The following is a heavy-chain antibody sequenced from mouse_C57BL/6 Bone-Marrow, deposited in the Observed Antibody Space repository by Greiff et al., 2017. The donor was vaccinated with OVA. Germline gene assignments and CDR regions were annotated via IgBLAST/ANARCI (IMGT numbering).Heavy chain of an antibody. V-gene: IGHV3-6*01. CDR2: ISYDGSN. CDR1: GYSFTSGYY. CDR3: ARDRYDYDVGLYFDY. J-gene: IGHJ2*01. Sequence: EVQLQESGPGLVKPSQSLSLTCSVTGYSFTSGYYWNWIRQFPGNKLEWMGYISYDGSNNYNPSLKNRISITRDTSKNQFFLKLNSVTTEDTATYCCARDRYDYDVGLYFDYWGQGTTLTVSS. D-gene: IGHD2-4*01.